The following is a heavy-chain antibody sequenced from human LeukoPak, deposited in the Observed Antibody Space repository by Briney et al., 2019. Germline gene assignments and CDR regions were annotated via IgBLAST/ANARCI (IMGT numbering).Heavy chain of an antibody. Sequence: SETLSLTCTVSGGSISSYYWSWIRQPPGKGLEWIGYIFYSGSTNYNPSLKSRVTISVDTSKNQFSLKLSSVTAADTAVYYCAREVFGVVITPFDYWGQGTLVTVSS. V-gene: IGHV4-59*12. CDR2: IFYSGST. CDR3: AREVFGVVITPFDY. D-gene: IGHD3-3*01. J-gene: IGHJ4*02. CDR1: GGSISSYY.